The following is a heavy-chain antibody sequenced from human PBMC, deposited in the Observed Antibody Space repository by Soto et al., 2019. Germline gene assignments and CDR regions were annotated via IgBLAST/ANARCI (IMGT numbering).Heavy chain of an antibody. D-gene: IGHD5-12*01. CDR2: ISAYNGNT. CDR3: ARGGYDDKMDLFDP. CDR1: GYTFTSYG. Sequence: ASVKVSCKASGYTFTSYGISWLLQAPGQGLEWMGWISAYNGNTNYAQKLQGRVTMTTDTSTSTAYMELRSLRSDDTVVYYCARGGYDDKMDLFDPWGQGTLVTGSS. J-gene: IGHJ5*02. V-gene: IGHV1-18*01.